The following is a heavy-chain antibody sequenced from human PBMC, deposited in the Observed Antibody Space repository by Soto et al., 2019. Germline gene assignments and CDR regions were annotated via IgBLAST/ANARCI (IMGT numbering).Heavy chain of an antibody. CDR3: ERDYHDERLYYYYGMDV. CDR2: ISAYNGNT. CDR1: GYTFTSYG. D-gene: IGHD1-1*01. V-gene: IGHV1-18*01. J-gene: IGHJ6*02. Sequence: QVQLVQSGAEVKKPGASVKVSCKASGYTFTSYGISWVRQAPGQGLEWMGWISAYNGNTNYAQKRQGRVTMTTDTSPSTGYMELRSRRSDDKAVYYCERDYHDERLYYYYGMDVWGQGTTVTVSS.